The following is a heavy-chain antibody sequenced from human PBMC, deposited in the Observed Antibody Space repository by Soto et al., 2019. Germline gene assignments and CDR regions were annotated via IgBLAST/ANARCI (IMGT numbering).Heavy chain of an antibody. V-gene: IGHV3-49*03. CDR1: GFTFRDYG. CDR3: SRGRHSSNWSGYYFDY. J-gene: IGHJ4*02. CDR2: IRSKAHGGTT. D-gene: IGHD6-13*01. Sequence: GGSLRLSCTTSGFTFRDYGMSWFRQAPGKGPEWVGFIRSKAHGGTTEYAASVKGRVSVSRDDSKSIAYLQMSSLKSEDTAVYYCSRGRHSSNWSGYYFDYWGQGTLVTVS.